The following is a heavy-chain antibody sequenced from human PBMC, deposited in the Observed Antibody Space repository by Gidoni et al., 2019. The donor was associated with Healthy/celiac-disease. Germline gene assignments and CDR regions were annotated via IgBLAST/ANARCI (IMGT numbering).Heavy chain of an antibody. CDR3: AGEYYSDFLTGHWFGP. D-gene: IGHD3-9*01. J-gene: IGHJ5*02. Sequence: QVQLVQSGAEVKKPGASVKVSCKASGYTFTGYYMHWVRQAPGQGLEWMGWINPNSGGTKYAPKFQGGGTMTRDTSINTAYKELSRRRSDDTAVDYCAGEYYSDFLTGHWFGPWGQGTLVTVSS. V-gene: IGHV1-2*02. CDR2: INPNSGGT. CDR1: GYTFTGYY.